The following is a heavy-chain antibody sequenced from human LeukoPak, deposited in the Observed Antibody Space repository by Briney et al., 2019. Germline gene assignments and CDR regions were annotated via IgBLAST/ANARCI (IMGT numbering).Heavy chain of an antibody. CDR2: ISSNGGST. CDR3: VKDLRSDFMGVLSRYLSY. D-gene: IGHD2/OR15-2a*01. CDR1: GFTFSSFA. Sequence: GGSLRLSCSASGFTFSSFAMHWVRQAPGKGLEYVAAISSNGGSTYYADSVKGRFTISRDNSKNTLYLQMSSLRAEDTAVYLCVKDLRSDFMGVLSRYLSYWGQGTLVTVSS. V-gene: IGHV3-64D*09. J-gene: IGHJ4*02.